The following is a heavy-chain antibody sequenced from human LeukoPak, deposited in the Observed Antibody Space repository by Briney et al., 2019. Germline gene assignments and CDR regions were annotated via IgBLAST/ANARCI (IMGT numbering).Heavy chain of an antibody. Sequence: SQTLSLTCTVSGGSVRRGNYYWTWIRQPAGSGLEWIGRIYTSGTTDYNPSLRTRVTISVDASRNQFSLNLSSVTAADTAVYYCARKRGYSYGYDYWGQGTLVTVSS. CDR3: ARKRGYSYGYDY. J-gene: IGHJ4*02. CDR1: GGSVRRGNYY. D-gene: IGHD5-18*01. V-gene: IGHV4-61*02. CDR2: IYTSGTT.